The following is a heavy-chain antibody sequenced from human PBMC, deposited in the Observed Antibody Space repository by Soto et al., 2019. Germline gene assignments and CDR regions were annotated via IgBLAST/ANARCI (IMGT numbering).Heavy chain of an antibody. CDR3: AHGSGWLSDY. CDR2: IYWDDDN. D-gene: IGHD6-19*01. V-gene: IGHV2-5*02. CDR1: GFSLSSTAVG. J-gene: IGHJ4*02. Sequence: QITLKESGPPLVKPTQTLTLTCTFSGFSLSSTAVGVNWIRQPPGKALEWLALIYWDDDNQYSPSLKSRLTITKDTPKNQVVLTMTNMDPVDTATYYCAHGSGWLSDYWGQGTLVTVSS.